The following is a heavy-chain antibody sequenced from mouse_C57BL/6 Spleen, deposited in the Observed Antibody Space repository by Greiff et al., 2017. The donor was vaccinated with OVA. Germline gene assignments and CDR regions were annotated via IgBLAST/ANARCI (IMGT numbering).Heavy chain of an antibody. J-gene: IGHJ3*01. CDR1: GFTFSDYY. D-gene: IGHD2-10*01. V-gene: IGHV5-12*01. CDR3: ASPYPFAY. Sequence: EVQGVESGGGLVQPGGSLKLSCAASGFTFSDYYMYWVRQTPEKRLEWVAYISNGGGSTYYPDTVKGRFTISRDNAKNTLYLQMSRLKSEDTAMYYCASPYPFAYWGQGTLVTVSA. CDR2: ISNGGGST.